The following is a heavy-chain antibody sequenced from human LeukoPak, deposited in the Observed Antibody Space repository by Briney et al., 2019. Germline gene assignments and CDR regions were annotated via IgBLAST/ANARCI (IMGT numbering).Heavy chain of an antibody. CDR2: IYSGGST. CDR1: GFTVSSNY. CDR3: AREPTSGFDVFDI. V-gene: IGHV3-66*01. D-gene: IGHD3-10*01. Sequence: GGSLRLSCAASGFTVSSNYMSWVRQAPGKGLEWVSVIYSGGSTYYADSVKGRFTISRDNSKNTLYLQMNSLRAEDTAVYYCAREPTSGFDVFDIWGQGTMVTVSS. J-gene: IGHJ3*02.